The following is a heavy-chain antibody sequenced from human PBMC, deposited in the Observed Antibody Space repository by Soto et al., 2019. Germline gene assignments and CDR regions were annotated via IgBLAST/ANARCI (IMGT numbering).Heavy chain of an antibody. CDR2: ILYDGSNK. D-gene: IGHD2-21*02. V-gene: IGHV3-30-3*01. CDR3: ARERIPTLTSLKYYHYCYGMDV. CDR1: GFTFSTYP. Sequence: PGGSLRLSCAASGFTFSTYPMHWVRQAPGKGLEWVALILYDGSNKYYADSVKGRFTISRDNSKNTLFLQMNSLRGEDTAVYYCARERIPTLTSLKYYHYCYGMDVWGQGTTVTVSS. J-gene: IGHJ6*02.